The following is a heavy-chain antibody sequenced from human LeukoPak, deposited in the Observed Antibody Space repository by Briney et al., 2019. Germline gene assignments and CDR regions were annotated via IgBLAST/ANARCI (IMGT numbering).Heavy chain of an antibody. CDR2: IDHSGST. D-gene: IGHD3-16*02. V-gene: IGHV4-34*01. CDR3: ARDYRGFTPGWFDD. J-gene: IGHJ4*02. Sequence: ASETLSLTCAAYGGSLSGYSWTWIRQPPGKGLEWIGEIDHSGSTNYNASLTSRVIISADTSQNQFSLKLTSVTVADTAVYYCARDYRGFTPGWFDDWGQGTLVTVSS. CDR1: GGSLSGYS.